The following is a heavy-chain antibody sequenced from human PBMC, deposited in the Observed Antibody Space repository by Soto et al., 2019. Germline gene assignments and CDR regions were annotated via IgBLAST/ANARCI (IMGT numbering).Heavy chain of an antibody. V-gene: IGHV4-34*01. CDR3: ARGLITGSHYSGGWYYFDS. J-gene: IGHJ4*02. CDR2: INHSGSA. D-gene: IGHD1-26*01. CDR1: GLSFRGYI. Sequence: SETLSLTCDVYGLSFRGYIWTWIPQTPGKGLQWIRQINHSGSANYNPSLKSRVTISVHTSNSQFSLELSSVTAADTAVYYCARGLITGSHYSGGWYYFDSWGQGTQVTVS.